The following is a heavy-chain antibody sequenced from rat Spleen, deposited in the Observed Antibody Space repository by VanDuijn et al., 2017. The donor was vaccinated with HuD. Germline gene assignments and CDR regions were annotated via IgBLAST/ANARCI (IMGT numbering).Heavy chain of an antibody. CDR3: ERYRDSFGHVGIFDY. J-gene: IGHJ2*01. D-gene: IGHD1-11*01. V-gene: IGHV3-3*01. CDR1: DHSITNGYR. Sequence: EVQLQESGPGLVKPSQSLSLTCSVTDHSITNGYRWNWIRKFPGNKLEWMGYINSAGNTLYNPSLKSRISITRDTSKNQFFLQVNSVTTEDTATYYCERYRDSFGHVGIFDYWGQGVMVTVSS. CDR2: INSAGNT.